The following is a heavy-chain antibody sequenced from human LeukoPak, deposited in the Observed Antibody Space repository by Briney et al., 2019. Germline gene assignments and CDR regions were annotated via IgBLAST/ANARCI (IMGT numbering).Heavy chain of an antibody. CDR1: GGSISSYY. J-gene: IGHJ4*02. CDR3: SASWGSDY. V-gene: IGHV3-23*01. D-gene: IGHD3-16*01. CDR2: ISGSGGST. Sequence: ETLSLTCTVSGGSISSYYWSWVRQAPGKGLEWVSAISGSGGSTYYADSVKGRFTISRDNSKNTLYLQMNSLRAEDTAVYYCSASWGSDYWGQGTLVTVSS.